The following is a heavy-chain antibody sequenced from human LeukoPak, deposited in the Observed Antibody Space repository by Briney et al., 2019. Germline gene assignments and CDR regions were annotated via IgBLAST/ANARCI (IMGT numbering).Heavy chain of an antibody. CDR2: IYPGDSDT. J-gene: IGHJ4*02. D-gene: IGHD2-21*02. Sequence: GESLKISCKGSGYSFTSYWIGWVRQMPGKGLEWMGIIYPGDSDTRYSPSFQGQVTISADKSISTAYLQWSSLKASDTAMYYCARPHFGGHIVVVTAIPGPAYVDYWGQGTLVTVSS. CDR3: ARPHFGGHIVVVTAIPGPAYVDY. CDR1: GYSFTSYW. V-gene: IGHV5-51*01.